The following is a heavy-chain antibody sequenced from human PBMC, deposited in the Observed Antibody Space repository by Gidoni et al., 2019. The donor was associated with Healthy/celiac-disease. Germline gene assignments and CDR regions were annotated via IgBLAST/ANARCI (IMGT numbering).Heavy chain of an antibody. CDR1: GGSISSSSYY. CDR2: IYYRGNT. V-gene: IGHV4-39*01. J-gene: IGHJ4*02. CDR3: ASPQLRYFESTKNFDY. D-gene: IGHD3-9*01. Sequence: QLQLQESGPGLVKPSETLSLTCTVSGGSISSSSYYWGWIRQPPGKGLEWIGSIYYRGNTYYNPSLKSRVTISVDTSKNQFSLKLSSVTAADTAVYYCASPQLRYFESTKNFDYWGQGTLVTVSS.